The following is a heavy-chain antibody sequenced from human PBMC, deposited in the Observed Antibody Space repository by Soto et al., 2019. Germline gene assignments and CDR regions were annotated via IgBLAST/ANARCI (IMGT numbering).Heavy chain of an antibody. J-gene: IGHJ4*02. CDR3: ARDRAAGGY. CDR1: GFSFSNYE. D-gene: IGHD6-13*01. Sequence: GGSLRLSCAASGFSFSNYEMNWVRQAPGKGLEWVAYISSGGDTIHYADSVRGRFSVSRDNARNSLSLQMNTLRVEDTALYYCARDRAAGGYWGQGTLVTVSS. V-gene: IGHV3-48*03. CDR2: ISSGGDTI.